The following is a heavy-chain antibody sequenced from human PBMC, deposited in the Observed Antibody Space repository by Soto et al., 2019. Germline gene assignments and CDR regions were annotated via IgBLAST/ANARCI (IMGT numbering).Heavy chain of an antibody. V-gene: IGHV3-23*01. Sequence: GGSLRLSCAASGFTFSSYAMSWVRQAPGRGLEWVSDISGSGGSTFHADYVKGRFTISRDNSKNTLYLQMNRLRAEDTAIYYCAKDKGTLVSSFDYWGQGTLVTVSS. D-gene: IGHD2-2*01. CDR1: GFTFSSYA. CDR2: ISGSGGST. CDR3: AKDKGTLVSSFDY. J-gene: IGHJ4*02.